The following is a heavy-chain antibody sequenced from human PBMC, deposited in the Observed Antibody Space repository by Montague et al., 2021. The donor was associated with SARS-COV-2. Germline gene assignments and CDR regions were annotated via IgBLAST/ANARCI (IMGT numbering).Heavy chain of an antibody. V-gene: IGHV4-39*01. J-gene: IGHJ3*02. Sequence: SETLSLTCTVSGGSISSSSYYWAWIRQPPGKGLEWIGSIYHSGSTFYNPSLKSRVSMSVDTSKNQFSLKLSPVTAADTAMYYCARVKWELSVGNVFDIWGQGTMVTFSS. CDR3: ARVKWELSVGNVFDI. CDR2: IYHSGST. D-gene: IGHD1-26*01. CDR1: GGSISSSSYY.